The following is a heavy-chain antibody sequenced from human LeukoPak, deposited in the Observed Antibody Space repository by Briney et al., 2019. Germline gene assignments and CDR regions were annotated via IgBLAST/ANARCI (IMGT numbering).Heavy chain of an antibody. Sequence: PGGSLRLSCAASGFTVSSNYMSWVRQAPGKGLEWVSVIYSGGSTYYADSVKGRFTISRDNSKNTLYLQMNSLRAEDTAVYYCARAGGYSSGYFYYFDYWGQGTLVTVSS. J-gene: IGHJ4*02. CDR3: ARAGGYSSGYFYYFDY. V-gene: IGHV3-66*01. CDR1: GFTVSSNY. D-gene: IGHD3-22*01. CDR2: IYSGGST.